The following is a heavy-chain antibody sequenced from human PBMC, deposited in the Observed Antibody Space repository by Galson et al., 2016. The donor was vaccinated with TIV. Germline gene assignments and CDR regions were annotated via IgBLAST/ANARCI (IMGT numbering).Heavy chain of an antibody. CDR1: GYTFTELS. J-gene: IGHJ4*02. CDR3: AQGLVYYYDCSCYS. CDR2: FDPEDGET. Sequence: SVKVSCKVSGYTFTELSMHWVRQTPEKSLEWMGGFDPEDGETVYAQKFQGRVSMTEDTFTDTAYMELRSLVSDDTAVYYCAQGLVYYYDCSCYSWGQRTLVTVAS. D-gene: IGHD3-22*01. V-gene: IGHV1-24*01.